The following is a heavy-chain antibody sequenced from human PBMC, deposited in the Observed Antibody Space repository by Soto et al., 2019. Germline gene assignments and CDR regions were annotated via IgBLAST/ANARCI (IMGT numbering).Heavy chain of an antibody. CDR3: ARSVAVPGAHIDY. CDR1: GGSISGSY. CDR2: VYYTGST. D-gene: IGHD6-19*01. J-gene: IGHJ4*02. V-gene: IGHV4-59*01. Sequence: SETLSLTCSVSGGSISGSYWSWIRQSPGKGLEWLGYVYYTGSTNYSPSLRSRVSISVDTSKNEFSLRLSSVTAADTAVYFCARSVAVPGAHIDYWGQGTQVTV.